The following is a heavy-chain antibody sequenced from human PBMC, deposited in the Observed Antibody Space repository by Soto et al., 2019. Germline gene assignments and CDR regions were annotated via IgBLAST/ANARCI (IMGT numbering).Heavy chain of an antibody. CDR3: ARDRSCGSCYGNWFDP. V-gene: IGHV3-48*03. CDR1: GFTFSSYE. J-gene: IGHJ5*02. D-gene: IGHD2-15*01. CDR2: ISGSGTSM. Sequence: EVRLVESGGGLVQPGGSLRLSCAASGFTFSSYEMNWVRQAPGKGVECVSYISGSGTSMFYADSVKGRFTISRDNAENSLYLQMNSLRAEDTAVYYCARDRSCGSCYGNWFDPWGQGTLVTVSS.